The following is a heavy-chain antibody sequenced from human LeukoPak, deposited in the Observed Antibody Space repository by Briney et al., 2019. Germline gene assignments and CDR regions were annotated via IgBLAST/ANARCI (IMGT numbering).Heavy chain of an antibody. J-gene: IGHJ4*02. Sequence: ASVKVSCKASGYTFTSYGISWVRQAPGQGLEWMGWISAYNGNTNYAQKLQGRVTMTTDTSTSTAYMELRSLRSDDTAVYYCAREDSSGWYHPYYFDYWGQGTLVAVSP. CDR3: AREDSSGWYHPYYFDY. CDR1: GYTFTSYG. CDR2: ISAYNGNT. V-gene: IGHV1-18*01. D-gene: IGHD6-19*01.